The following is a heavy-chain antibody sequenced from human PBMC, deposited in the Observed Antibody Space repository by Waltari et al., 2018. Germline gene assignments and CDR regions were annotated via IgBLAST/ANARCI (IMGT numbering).Heavy chain of an antibody. CDR3: ARDYCDRTNCHGMDV. D-gene: IGHD3-22*01. CDR2: ISYKERKI. CDR1: EFTFSSYA. Sequence: QVQLVESGGGVVQPGRSLRLSCAASEFTFSSYAMHWVRQAPGKGLGWVAVISYKERKIYYVDSVKGRFAISRDNSKKMLYLQMNSLRPEDTAVYYCARDYCDRTNCHGMDVWGQGTTVTVSS. J-gene: IGHJ6*02. V-gene: IGHV3-30*09.